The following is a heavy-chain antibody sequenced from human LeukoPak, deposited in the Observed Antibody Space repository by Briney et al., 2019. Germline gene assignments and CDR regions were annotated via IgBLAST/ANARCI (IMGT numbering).Heavy chain of an antibody. D-gene: IGHD6-13*01. J-gene: IGHJ6*02. CDR2: IYYSGST. CDR3: ARQSSSWGYYYYGMDV. CDR1: GGSISSYY. Sequence: PSETLSLTCTVSGGSISSYYWSWIRQPPGKGLEWIGYIYYSGSTNYNPSLKSRVTISVDTSKNQFSLKLSSVTAADTAVYYCARQSSSWGYYYYGMDVWGQGTTVTVSS. V-gene: IGHV4-59*08.